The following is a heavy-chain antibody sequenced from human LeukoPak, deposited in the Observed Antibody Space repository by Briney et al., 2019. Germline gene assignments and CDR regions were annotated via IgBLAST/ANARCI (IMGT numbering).Heavy chain of an antibody. J-gene: IGHJ3*02. D-gene: IGHD2-15*01. CDR2: IIPIFGTA. CDR3: ARGYCSGGSCLVGFTHHRRGSQFDI. Sequence: GASVKVSCKASGYTFTSHDISWVRQAPGQGLEWMGGIIPIFGTANYAQKFQGRVTITADKSTSTAYMELSSLRSEDTAVYYCARGYCSGGSCLVGFTHHRRGSQFDIWGQGTMVTVSS. V-gene: IGHV1-69*06. CDR1: GYTFTSHD.